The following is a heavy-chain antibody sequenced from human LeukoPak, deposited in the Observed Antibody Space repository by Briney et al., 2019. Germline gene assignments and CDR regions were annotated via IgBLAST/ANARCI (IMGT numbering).Heavy chain of an antibody. CDR2: ISSSGNTI. CDR3: ARQSDQYSFDY. D-gene: IGHD2-2*01. Sequence: GGSLRLSCAASGFTFSSYEMNWVRQAPGKGLEWVSYISSSGNTIYYADSVKGRFTISRDNAKNSLYLQMNSLRAEDTAVYYCARQSDQYSFDYWGQGTLVTVSS. V-gene: IGHV3-48*03. J-gene: IGHJ4*02. CDR1: GFTFSSYE.